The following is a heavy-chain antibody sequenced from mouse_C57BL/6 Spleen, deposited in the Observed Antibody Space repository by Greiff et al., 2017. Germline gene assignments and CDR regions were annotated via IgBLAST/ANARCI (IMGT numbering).Heavy chain of an antibody. V-gene: IGHV1-7*01. Sequence: QVQLQQSGAELAKPGASVKLSCKASGYTFTSYWMHWVKQRPGQGLEWIGYINPSSGYTKYNQKFKDKATLTADKSSSTAYMQLSSLTYEDSAVYYCAVYYYGSSYEFAYWGQGTLVTVSA. CDR2: INPSSGYT. D-gene: IGHD1-1*01. CDR3: AVYYYGSSYEFAY. J-gene: IGHJ3*01. CDR1: GYTFTSYW.